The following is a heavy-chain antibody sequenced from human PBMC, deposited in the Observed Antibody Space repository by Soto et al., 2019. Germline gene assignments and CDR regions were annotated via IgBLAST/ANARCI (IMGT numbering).Heavy chain of an antibody. CDR1: GFTFSNAW. V-gene: IGHV3-15*01. CDR2: IKSKTDGGTT. CDR3: TTDHWFGELLFLYGMDV. Sequence: GGSLRLSCAASGFTFSNAWMSWVRQAPGKGLEWVGRIKSKTDGGTTDYAAPVKGRFTISRDDSKNTLYLQMNSLKTEDTAVYYCTTDHWFGELLFLYGMDVWGQGTTVTVS. J-gene: IGHJ6*02. D-gene: IGHD3-10*01.